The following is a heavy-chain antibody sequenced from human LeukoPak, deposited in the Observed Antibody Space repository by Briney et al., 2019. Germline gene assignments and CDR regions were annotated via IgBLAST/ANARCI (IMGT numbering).Heavy chain of an antibody. Sequence: SETLSLTCTVSGGSISSGGYYWSWIRQPPGKGLEWIGSIYYSGSTYYNPSLKSRVTISVDTSKNQFSLKLSSVTAADTAVYYCAADSDSRVRLGELSSDLEAFDIWGQGTLVTVSS. CDR1: GGSISSGGYY. CDR3: AADSDSRVRLGELSSDLEAFDI. V-gene: IGHV4-39*01. CDR2: IYYSGST. D-gene: IGHD3-16*02. J-gene: IGHJ3*02.